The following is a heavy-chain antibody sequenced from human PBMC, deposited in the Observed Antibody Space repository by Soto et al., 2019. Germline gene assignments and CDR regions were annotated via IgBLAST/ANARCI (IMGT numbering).Heavy chain of an antibody. D-gene: IGHD5-18*01. V-gene: IGHV4-31*03. CDR1: GVSVSTGGYF. CDR3: ARDSSGPGYSNGKFDY. Sequence: PSETLSLTCTVSGVSVSTGGYFWTWIRQHPGKGLEWIGNIYYSGMTYYNPSLRGRVSISLDPSESQFSLKLNSVTAADTAVYYCARDSSGPGYSNGKFDYWGQGALVTVSS. CDR2: IYYSGMT. J-gene: IGHJ4*02.